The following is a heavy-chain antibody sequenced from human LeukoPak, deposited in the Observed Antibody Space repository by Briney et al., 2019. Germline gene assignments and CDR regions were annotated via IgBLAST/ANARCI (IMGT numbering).Heavy chain of an antibody. CDR1: GYTFTSYA. V-gene: IGHV1-69*13. CDR3: ARVGQYCSGGSCQIDY. Sequence: SVKVSCKASGYTFTSYAISWVRQAPGQGLEWMGGIIPIFGTANYAQKFQGRVTITADESTSTAYMELSSLRSEDTAVYYCARVGQYCSGGSCQIDYWGQGTLVTVSS. CDR2: IIPIFGTA. J-gene: IGHJ4*02. D-gene: IGHD2-15*01.